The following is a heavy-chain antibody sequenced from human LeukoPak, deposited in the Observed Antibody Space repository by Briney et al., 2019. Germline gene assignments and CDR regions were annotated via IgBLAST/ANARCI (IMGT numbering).Heavy chain of an antibody. Sequence: GSLRLSCAASGFTFTNYSINWVRQAPGKGLEVVSTISGGGGSTYYADSVKGRFTISRDNSKNTLYLQVNSLRAEDTAVYYCAKGGKWDVTPFDYWGQGTLVTVSS. D-gene: IGHD1-26*01. V-gene: IGHV3-23*01. J-gene: IGHJ4*02. CDR1: GFTFTNYS. CDR3: AKGGKWDVTPFDY. CDR2: ISGGGGST.